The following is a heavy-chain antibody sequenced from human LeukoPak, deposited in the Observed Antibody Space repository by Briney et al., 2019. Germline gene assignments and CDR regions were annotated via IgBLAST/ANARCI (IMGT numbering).Heavy chain of an antibody. CDR3: ARTSGSYYDLWSGYSIWFDP. CDR1: GGSFSGYY. Sequence: SETLSLTCAVYGGSFSGYYWSWIRQPPGKGLEWIGEINHSGSTNYNPSLKSRVTISVDTSKNQFSLKLSSVTAADTAVYYCARTSGSYYDLWSGYSIWFDPWGQGTLVTVSS. CDR2: INHSGST. J-gene: IGHJ5*02. D-gene: IGHD3-3*01. V-gene: IGHV4-34*01.